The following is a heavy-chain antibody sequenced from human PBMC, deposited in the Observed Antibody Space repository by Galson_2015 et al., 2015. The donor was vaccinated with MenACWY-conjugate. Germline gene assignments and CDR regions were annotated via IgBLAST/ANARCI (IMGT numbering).Heavy chain of an antibody. CDR1: GYTFTSYG. Sequence: SVKVSCKASGYTFTSYGISWVRQAPGQGLEWMGWISAYNGNTNYAQKLQGRVTMTTDTSTSTAYMELRSLRSDDTAVYYCARVLGYDSSGHEYYYYGMDVWGRGTTVTVSS. J-gene: IGHJ6*02. V-gene: IGHV1-18*01. D-gene: IGHD3-22*01. CDR3: ARVLGYDSSGHEYYYYGMDV. CDR2: ISAYNGNT.